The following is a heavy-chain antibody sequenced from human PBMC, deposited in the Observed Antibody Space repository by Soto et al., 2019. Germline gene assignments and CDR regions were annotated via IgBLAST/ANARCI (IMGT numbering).Heavy chain of an antibody. Sequence: TLSLTCTVSGGSMSSYYWTWIRQPAGKGLEWIGRVYSSGGTHYNPSLKSRVTISLDTSKNQFSLRLLSVTDADTAVYYCARGQRFSDWFDPWGQGTLVTVSS. J-gene: IGHJ5*02. V-gene: IGHV4-4*07. CDR1: GGSMSSYY. CDR3: ARGQRFSDWFDP. CDR2: VYSSGGT. D-gene: IGHD3-3*01.